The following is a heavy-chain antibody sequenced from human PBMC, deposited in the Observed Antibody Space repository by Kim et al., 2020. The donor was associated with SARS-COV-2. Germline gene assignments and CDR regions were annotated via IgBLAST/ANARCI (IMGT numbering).Heavy chain of an antibody. CDR3: VKTRVYTYI. D-gene: IGHD2-2*02. J-gene: IGHJ3*02. V-gene: IGHV3-64D*09. CDR1: GFNFSSYA. CDR2: IGTDGDKT. Sequence: GGSLRLSCVASGFNFSSYAMSWVRQAPGKGLEWLSAIGTDGDKTSSADSLMGRSSISRDNARSTLFLQMSGLRAEDTVFYYCVKTRVYTYIW.